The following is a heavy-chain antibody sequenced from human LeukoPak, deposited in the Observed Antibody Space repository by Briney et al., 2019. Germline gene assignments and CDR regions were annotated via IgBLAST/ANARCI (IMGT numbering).Heavy chain of an antibody. D-gene: IGHD6-19*01. V-gene: IGHV1-18*01. J-gene: IGHJ4*02. CDR3: ARDSVAGSRGRNYFDY. Sequence: ASVKVSCKASGYTFTSYGISWVRQAPGQGLEWRGWISAYNGNTNYAQKLQGRVTMTTDTSTSTAYMELRSLRSDDTAVYYCARDSVAGSRGRNYFDYWGQGTLVTVSS. CDR1: GYTFTSYG. CDR2: ISAYNGNT.